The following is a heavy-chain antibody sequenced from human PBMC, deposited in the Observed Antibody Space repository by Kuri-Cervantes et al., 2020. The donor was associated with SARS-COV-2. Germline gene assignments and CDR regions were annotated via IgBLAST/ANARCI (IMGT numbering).Heavy chain of an antibody. D-gene: IGHD6-19*01. Sequence: SVKVSCKASGGTFSSYAISWVRQAPGQGLEWMGGIIPIFGTANYAQKFQGRVTITAGESTSTAYMELSSLRSEDTAVYYCARAGVAGYSSGWNPYYYYGMDVWGQGTTVAVSS. CDR2: IIPIFGTA. CDR3: ARAGVAGYSSGWNPYYYYGMDV. V-gene: IGHV1-69*13. J-gene: IGHJ6*02. CDR1: GGTFSSYA.